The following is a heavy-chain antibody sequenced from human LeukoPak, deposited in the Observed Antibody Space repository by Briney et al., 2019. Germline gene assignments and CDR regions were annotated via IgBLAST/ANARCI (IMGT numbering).Heavy chain of an antibody. J-gene: IGHJ3*02. CDR3: ARGTMVRGVTMNDAFDI. V-gene: IGHV4-39*02. D-gene: IGHD3-10*01. CDR2: IHYSETT. Sequence: SETLSLTCTVSGGSISISNYYWGWIRQPPGKGLEWIASIHYSETTYYNPSLKSRVTISVDTSKNHFSLKLSSVTAADTAVYYCARGTMVRGVTMNDAFDIWGQGTMVTVSS. CDR1: GGSISISNYY.